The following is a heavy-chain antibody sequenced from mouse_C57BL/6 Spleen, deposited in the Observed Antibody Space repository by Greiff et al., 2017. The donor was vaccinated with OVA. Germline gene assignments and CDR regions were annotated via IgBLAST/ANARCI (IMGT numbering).Heavy chain of an antibody. J-gene: IGHJ4*01. CDR2: IDWDDDK. CDR1: GFSLSTSGMG. CDR3: ARSSLAGTGDYAMDY. D-gene: IGHD4-1*01. V-gene: IGHV8-12*01. Sequence: QVTLKVSGPGILQSSQTLSLTCSFSGFSLSTSGMGVSWIRQPSGKGLEWLAHIDWDDDKRYNPSLKSRHTISKDTSRNQVFLKITRVDTADTVTYAVARSSLAGTGDYAMDYWGQGTSVTVSS.